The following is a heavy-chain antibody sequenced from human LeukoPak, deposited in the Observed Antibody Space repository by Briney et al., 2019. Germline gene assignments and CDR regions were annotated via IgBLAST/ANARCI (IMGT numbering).Heavy chain of an antibody. CDR1: GASVSGSPYY. V-gene: IGHV4-39*01. D-gene: IGHD1-26*01. CDR3: AKSGGYGLIDY. CDR2: IYSSGST. J-gene: IGHJ4*02. Sequence: SEILSLTCTVSGASVSGSPYYWGWIRQPPGKGLEWIGSIYSSGSTYYNASLQSRVTISIETSKNQISLRLNSVTAADTAIYCCAKSGGYGLIDYWGQGTLVTVSS.